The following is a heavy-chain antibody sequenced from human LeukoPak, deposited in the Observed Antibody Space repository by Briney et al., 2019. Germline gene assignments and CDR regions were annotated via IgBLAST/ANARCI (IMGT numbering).Heavy chain of an antibody. CDR1: GFTFSDYY. J-gene: IGHJ5*02. D-gene: IGHD3-10*01. Sequence: GGSLRLSCTASGFTFSDYYMSWIRQAAGKGLEWISYISSSGATIYYADSVKGRFTVSRDNAKNSLFLQMNSLRAEDTAVYYCARGSPLFDLWGQGTLVTVSS. CDR3: ARGSPLFDL. CDR2: ISSSGATI. V-gene: IGHV3-11*04.